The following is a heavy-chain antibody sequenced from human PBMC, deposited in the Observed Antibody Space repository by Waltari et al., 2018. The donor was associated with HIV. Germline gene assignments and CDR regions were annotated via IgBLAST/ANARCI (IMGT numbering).Heavy chain of an antibody. CDR2: IYPGHSDL. CDR3: TRRHGDYVYYFDY. D-gene: IGHD4-17*01. V-gene: IGHV5-51*01. CDR1: GYSFTSYW. Sequence: EVQLVQSGAEVKKPGESLKISCKGSGYSFTSYWIGWVRQMPGKGLEWMGIIYPGHSDLYYSPSFQGRVTISADKSINTAYLQWSSLKASDTAMYYCTRRHGDYVYYFDYWGQGTLVTVSS. J-gene: IGHJ4*02.